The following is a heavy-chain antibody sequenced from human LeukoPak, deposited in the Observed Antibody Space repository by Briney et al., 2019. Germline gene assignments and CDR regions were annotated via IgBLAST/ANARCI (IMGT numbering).Heavy chain of an antibody. Sequence: WETLSLTCTVSGGSISSYYWSWIRQPPGKGLEWIGYIYYSGSTNYNPSLKSRVTISVDTSKNQFSLKLSSVTAADTAVYYCARKRAYYYYMDVWGKGTTVTVSS. CDR2: IYYSGST. CDR1: GGSISSYY. V-gene: IGHV4-59*01. J-gene: IGHJ6*03. CDR3: ARKRAYYYYMDV.